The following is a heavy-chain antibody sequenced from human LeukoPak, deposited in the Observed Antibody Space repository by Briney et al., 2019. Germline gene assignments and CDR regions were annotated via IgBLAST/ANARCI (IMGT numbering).Heavy chain of an antibody. V-gene: IGHV3-21*01. CDR2: ISSSSSYI. J-gene: IGHJ2*01. CDR1: GFTFSSYS. Sequence: GGSLRLSCAASGFTFSSYSMNWVRQAPGKGLEWVSSISSSSSYIYYADSVKGRFTISRDNAKNSLYLQMNSLRAEDTAVYYCARDFPSEQLEISTGSGDFDLWGRSTLVTVSS. D-gene: IGHD6-6*01. CDR3: ARDFPSEQLEISTGSGDFDL.